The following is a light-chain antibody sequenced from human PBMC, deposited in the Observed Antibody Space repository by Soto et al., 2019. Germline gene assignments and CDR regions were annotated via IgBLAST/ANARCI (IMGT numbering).Light chain of an antibody. J-gene: IGKJ4*01. CDR3: QQFSSYPLT. V-gene: IGKV3-20*01. CDR1: QTVRNNY. Sequence: ELVVTQSPGTLSLSPGERSTLSCRASQTVRNNYLAWYQQKPGQAPRLLIYDASSRATGIPDRFSGGGSGTDFTLPISRLEPEDFAVYYCQQFSSYPLTFGGGTKVDI. CDR2: DAS.